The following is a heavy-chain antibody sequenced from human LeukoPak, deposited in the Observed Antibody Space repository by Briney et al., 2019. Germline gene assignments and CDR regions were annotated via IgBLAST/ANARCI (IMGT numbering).Heavy chain of an antibody. Sequence: GGSLRLSCAASGFTFSHYGMLWVRQAPGKGLEWVAFIRYDGSNKYYVDAVRGRFTISRDNSKDTLYLQMNSLRAEDTAVYYCAKYSGSWYSSFDYWGQGTLVTVSS. CDR1: GFTFSHYG. V-gene: IGHV3-30*02. D-gene: IGHD6-13*01. CDR2: IRYDGSNK. J-gene: IGHJ4*02. CDR3: AKYSGSWYSSFDY.